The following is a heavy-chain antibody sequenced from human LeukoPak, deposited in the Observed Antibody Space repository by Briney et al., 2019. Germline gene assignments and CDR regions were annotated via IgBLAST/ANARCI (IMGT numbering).Heavy chain of an antibody. Sequence: GGSLRLSCAASGFTVSSDYMSWVRQAPGKGLEWVSVIYSGGSTYYADSVKGRFTISRDNSKNTLYLQMNSLRAEDTAVYYCARDFPPDGVYCSGGSCYHDYWGQGTLVTVSS. CDR3: ARDFPPDGVYCSGGSCYHDY. D-gene: IGHD2-15*01. CDR1: GFTVSSDY. V-gene: IGHV3-66*01. J-gene: IGHJ4*02. CDR2: IYSGGST.